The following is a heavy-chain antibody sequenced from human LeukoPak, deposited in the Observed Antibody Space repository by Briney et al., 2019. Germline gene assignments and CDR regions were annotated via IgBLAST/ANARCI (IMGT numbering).Heavy chain of an antibody. Sequence: SETLSLTCTVSGGSISSYYWSWIRQPAGKGLEWIGRIYTSGSTNYNPSLKSRVTMSVDTSKNQFSLKLSSVTAADTAVYYCARERIAAAGSRSHYYGMDVWGQGTTVTVSS. V-gene: IGHV4-4*07. CDR2: IYTSGST. CDR1: GGSISSYY. J-gene: IGHJ6*02. D-gene: IGHD6-13*01. CDR3: ARERIAAAGSRSHYYGMDV.